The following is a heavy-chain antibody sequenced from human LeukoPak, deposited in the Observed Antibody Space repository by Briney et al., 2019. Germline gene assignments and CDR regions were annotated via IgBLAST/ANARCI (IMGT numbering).Heavy chain of an antibody. CDR3: ARDIGGSYYFHY. Sequence: SETLSLTCRVSGGSISNYYWSWIRQPPGKGLDWIGYSDYSGSTNYSPSLKSRVTISVDTSKKQFSLKLRSVTAADTAVYYCARDIGGSYYFHYWGQGTLVTVSS. CDR1: GGSISNYY. CDR2: SDYSGST. J-gene: IGHJ4*02. D-gene: IGHD1-26*01. V-gene: IGHV4-59*01.